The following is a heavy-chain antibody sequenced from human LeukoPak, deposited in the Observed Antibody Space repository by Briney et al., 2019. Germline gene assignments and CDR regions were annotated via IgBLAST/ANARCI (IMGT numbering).Heavy chain of an antibody. CDR1: GGSISSYY. CDR2: IYYSGST. Sequence: SETLSLTSTVSGGSISSYYWSWIRQPPGKGLEWIGYIYYSGSTNYNPSLKSRVTISVDTSKNQFSLKLSSVTAADTAVYYCARDDYGGNSYGMDVWGQGTTVTVSS. J-gene: IGHJ6*02. V-gene: IGHV4-59*01. CDR3: ARDDYGGNSYGMDV. D-gene: IGHD4-23*01.